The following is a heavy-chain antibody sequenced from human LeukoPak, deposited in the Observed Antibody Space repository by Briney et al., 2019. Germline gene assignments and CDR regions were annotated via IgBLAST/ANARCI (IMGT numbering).Heavy chain of an antibody. CDR3: AKWGDYDVLTGYYVSDY. CDR1: GFTFSNYA. Sequence: PGGSLRLSCAASGFTFSNYAMRWVRQAPGKGLEWVSAITGSGSGIYYADSMKSRFTISRDNSKNTLYLQINSLRAEDTAVYYCAKWGDYDVLTGYYVSDYWGQGTLVTVSS. J-gene: IGHJ4*02. D-gene: IGHD3-9*01. CDR2: ITGSGSGI. V-gene: IGHV3-23*01.